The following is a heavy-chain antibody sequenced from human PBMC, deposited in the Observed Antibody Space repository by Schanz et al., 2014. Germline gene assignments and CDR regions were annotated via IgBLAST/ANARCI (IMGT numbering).Heavy chain of an antibody. Sequence: QVQLVQSGAEVKKPGASVKVSCKTSGYIFTNYDISWVRQAPGQGLEWMGWISIRTGNTNSGQRLQGRVTMTTDTSTSTAYMELRTLRSDDTAVYYCARVGSFWGYFDLWGRGTLVTVSS. CDR1: GYIFTNYD. CDR3: ARVGSFWGYFDL. V-gene: IGHV1-18*01. J-gene: IGHJ2*01. D-gene: IGHD7-27*01. CDR2: ISIRTGNT.